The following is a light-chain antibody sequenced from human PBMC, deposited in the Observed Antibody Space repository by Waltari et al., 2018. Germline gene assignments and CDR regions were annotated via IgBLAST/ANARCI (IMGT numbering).Light chain of an antibody. CDR2: GAS. J-gene: IGKJ2*01. CDR3: QQYGSSIMYT. V-gene: IGKV3-20*01. CDR1: QSITKRY. Sequence: VLTQSPGTLSLSPGDRAPLSCRASQSITKRYFAWYQQKPGQAPRLLIYGASSRAAGIPDRFSGSGSGTEFTLTISRLEAEDSAVYYCQQYGSSIMYTFGQGTKLEIK.